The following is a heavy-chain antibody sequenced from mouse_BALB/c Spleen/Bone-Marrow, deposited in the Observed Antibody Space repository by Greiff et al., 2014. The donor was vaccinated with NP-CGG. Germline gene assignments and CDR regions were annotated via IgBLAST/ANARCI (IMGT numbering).Heavy chain of an antibody. CDR1: GYTFTNYW. D-gene: IGHD4-1*01. CDR3: ARNGDWVFAY. Sequence: EVQLQQSGTVLARPGASLRMSCKASGYTFTNYWINWIKQRPGQGLEWIGAIYPGNNDAKYTQKFKAKAKLTAVKSTSTADMELSSLTNEDSAVYYCARNGDWVFAYWGQGTLVTVSA. V-gene: IGHV1-5*01. J-gene: IGHJ3*01. CDR2: IYPGNNDA.